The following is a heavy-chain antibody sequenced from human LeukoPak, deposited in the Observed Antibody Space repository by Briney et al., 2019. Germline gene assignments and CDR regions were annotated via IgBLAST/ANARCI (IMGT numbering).Heavy chain of an antibody. CDR1: GFTFSSYT. CDR3: VIVRGYFDSSGTDY. CDR2: ITSTGGNT. J-gene: IGHJ4*02. D-gene: IGHD3-9*01. V-gene: IGHV3-64D*06. Sequence: LAGGSLRLSCSASGFTFSSYTVHWVRQAPGKGLEFVSAITSTGGNTYYADSVTGRFTLSRDNSKNTLYLQISSLRAEDTAVYYCVIVRGYFDSSGTDYWGQGTLVTVSS.